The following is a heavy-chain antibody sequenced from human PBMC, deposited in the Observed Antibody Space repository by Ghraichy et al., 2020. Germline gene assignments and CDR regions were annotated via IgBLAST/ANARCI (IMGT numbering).Heavy chain of an antibody. J-gene: IGHJ6*02. CDR2: FDPEDGET. CDR3: ATIRDLAAAGKTYYYYGMDV. Sequence: ASVKVSCKVSGYTLTELSMHWVRQAPGKGLEWMGGFDPEDGETIYAQKFQGRVTMTEDTSTDTAYMELSSLRSEDTAVYYCATIRDLAAAGKTYYYYGMDVWGQGTTVTVSS. CDR1: GYTLTELS. D-gene: IGHD6-13*01. V-gene: IGHV1-24*01.